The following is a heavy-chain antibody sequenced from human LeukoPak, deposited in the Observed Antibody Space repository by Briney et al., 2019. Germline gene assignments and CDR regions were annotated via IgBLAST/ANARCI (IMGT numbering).Heavy chain of an antibody. CDR2: ISSSSYI. Sequence: TGGSLRLSCAASGFTFSSYSMNWVRQAPGKGLEWVSSISSSSYIYYADSVKGRFTISRDNAKNSLYLQMNSRRAKDTAVYYCARDGPPDYWGQGTLVTVSS. V-gene: IGHV3-21*01. J-gene: IGHJ4*02. CDR3: ARDGPPDY. CDR1: GFTFSSYS.